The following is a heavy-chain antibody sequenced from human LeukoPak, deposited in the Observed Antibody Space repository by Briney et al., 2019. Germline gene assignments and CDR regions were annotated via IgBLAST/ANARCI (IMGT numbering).Heavy chain of an antibody. Sequence: GASVKVSCKVSGYTLTELSMHWVRQAPGKGLEWMGGFDPEHGETIYAQKFQGRVTMTEDTSTDTAYMELSSLRSEDTAVYYCATRPITVADYYFVYWGQGTLVTVSS. D-gene: IGHD6-19*01. J-gene: IGHJ4*02. CDR1: GYTLTELS. CDR3: ATRPITVADYYFVY. V-gene: IGHV1-24*01. CDR2: FDPEHGET.